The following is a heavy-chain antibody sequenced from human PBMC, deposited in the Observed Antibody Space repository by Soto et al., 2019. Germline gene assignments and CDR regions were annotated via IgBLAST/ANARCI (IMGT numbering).Heavy chain of an antibody. D-gene: IGHD3-22*01. J-gene: IGHJ4*02. Sequence: GGSLRLSCAASGFTFSSYGMHWVRQAPGKGLEWVAVIWYDGSNKYYADSVKGRFTISRDNSKNTLYLQMNSLRAEDTAVYYCARDLESYYYDSSGFDYWGQGTLVTVSS. CDR3: ARDLESYYYDSSGFDY. V-gene: IGHV3-33*01. CDR2: IWYDGSNK. CDR1: GFTFSSYG.